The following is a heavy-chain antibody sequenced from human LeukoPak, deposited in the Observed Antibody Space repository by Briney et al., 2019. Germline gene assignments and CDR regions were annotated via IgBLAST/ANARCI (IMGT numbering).Heavy chain of an antibody. V-gene: IGHV3-21*01. D-gene: IGHD2-2*01. CDR3: AXDGVVVPAAIGYYYYYMXX. CDR1: GFTFSSYS. CDR2: ISSSSSYI. Sequence: GGSLRLSCAASGFTFSSYSMNWVRQAPGKGLEWVSSISSSSSYIYYADSVKGRFTISRDNAKNSLYLQMNSLRAEDTAVYYCAXDGVVVPAAIGYYYYYMXXWGKXXTVT. J-gene: IGHJ6*03.